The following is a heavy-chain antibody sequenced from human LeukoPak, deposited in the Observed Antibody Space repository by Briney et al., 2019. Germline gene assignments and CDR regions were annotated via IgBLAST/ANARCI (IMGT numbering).Heavy chain of an antibody. CDR1: GFTFSSYW. V-gene: IGHV3-74*01. Sequence: GGSLRLCCAASGFTFSSYWMHWVRQAPGKGLVWLSRVNTDGSTTNYADSVKGRFTIPRDNAKNTLYLQMNSLRAEDTAVYYCARDRDSKARSDAFDIWGQGTMVTVSS. CDR2: VNTDGSTT. CDR3: ARDRDSKARSDAFDI. J-gene: IGHJ3*02.